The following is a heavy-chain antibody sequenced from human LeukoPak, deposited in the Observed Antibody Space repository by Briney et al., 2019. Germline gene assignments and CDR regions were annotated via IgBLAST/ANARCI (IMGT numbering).Heavy chain of an antibody. J-gene: IGHJ4*02. V-gene: IGHV1-18*01. CDR3: ARFYGSGSCDFDY. D-gene: IGHD3-10*01. Sequence: ASVNVSCKASVYTFTSYGISWVRPAPGQGLEWMGWISTDNGNTNDRQKLQGRVTMTTDTSTSTAYIELRRLRSYDTAVYYCARFYGSGSCDFDYWGQGTLVTVSS. CDR1: VYTFTSYG. CDR2: ISTDNGNT.